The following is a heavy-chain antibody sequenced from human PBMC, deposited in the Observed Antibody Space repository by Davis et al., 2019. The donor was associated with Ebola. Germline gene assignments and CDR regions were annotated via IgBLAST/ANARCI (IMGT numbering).Heavy chain of an antibody. Sequence: AATVKVSCKASGYTFTSYGISWVRQAPGQGLEWMGGIFPIFGTPNYAQKLQGRVTITADESTNTAYMELSSLRSEDTATYWCARDKSGYDFQHWFDPWGQGTLVTVLS. CDR2: IFPIFGTP. CDR1: GYTFTSYG. J-gene: IGHJ5*01. D-gene: IGHD5-12*01. V-gene: IGHV1-69*13. CDR3: ARDKSGYDFQHWFDP.